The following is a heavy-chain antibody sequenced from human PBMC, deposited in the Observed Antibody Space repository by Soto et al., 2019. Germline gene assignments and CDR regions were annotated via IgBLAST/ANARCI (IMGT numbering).Heavy chain of an antibody. CDR1: GYTFTSYA. Sequence: GASVKVSCKASGYTFTSYAMHWVRQAPGQRLEWMGWINAGNGNTKYSQKFQGRVTITRDTSASTAYMELSSLRSEDTAVYYCARDLLYNSSLSTDFDYWGQGTLVPVSS. CDR2: INAGNGNT. V-gene: IGHV1-3*01. J-gene: IGHJ4*02. D-gene: IGHD6-13*01. CDR3: ARDLLYNSSLSTDFDY.